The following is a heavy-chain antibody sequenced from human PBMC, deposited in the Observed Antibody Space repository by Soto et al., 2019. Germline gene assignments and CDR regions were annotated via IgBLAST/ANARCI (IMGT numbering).Heavy chain of an antibody. D-gene: IGHD5-18*01. Sequence: EVPLLESGGGLVQPGGSLRLSCAASGFTFSSYAMSWVRQAPGKGLEWVSTISSSGGSTYYADSVKGRFTISRDNSKNTLYLQMNSLRAADTAIYYCAKDGLGAYSYGSYYFDYWCQVTLVTVSS. V-gene: IGHV3-23*01. J-gene: IGHJ4*02. CDR3: AKDGLGAYSYGSYYFDY. CDR1: GFTFSSYA. CDR2: ISSSGGST.